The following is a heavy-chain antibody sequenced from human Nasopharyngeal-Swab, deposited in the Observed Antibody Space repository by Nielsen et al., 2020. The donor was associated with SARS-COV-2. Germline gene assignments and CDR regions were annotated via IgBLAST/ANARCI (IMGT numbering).Heavy chain of an antibody. CDR3: ARGRIGIAAAGRKHTLGWLDP. CDR2: ISSSGSTI. V-gene: IGHV3-48*03. D-gene: IGHD6-13*01. J-gene: IGHJ5*02. Sequence: WIRQPPGKGLEWVSYISSSGSTIYYADSVKGRFTISRDNAKNSLYLQMNSLRAEDTAVYYCARGRIGIAAAGRKHTLGWLDPWGQGTLVTVSS.